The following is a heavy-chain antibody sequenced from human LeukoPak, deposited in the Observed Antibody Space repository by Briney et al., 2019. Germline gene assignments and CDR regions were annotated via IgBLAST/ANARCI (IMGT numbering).Heavy chain of an antibody. CDR1: GFTFSSYA. Sequence: GGSLRLSCAASGFTFSSYAMSWVRQAPGKGLEWVSAISGSGGSTYYADSVKGRFTISRDNSKNTLYLQMNSLRAEDTTVYYCAKLPPPYCSSTSCPDYWGQGTLVTVSS. CDR2: ISGSGGST. J-gene: IGHJ4*02. V-gene: IGHV3-23*01. D-gene: IGHD2-2*01. CDR3: AKLPPPYCSSTSCPDY.